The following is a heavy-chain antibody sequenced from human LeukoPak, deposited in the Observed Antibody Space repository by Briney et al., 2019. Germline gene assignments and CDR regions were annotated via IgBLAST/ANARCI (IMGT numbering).Heavy chain of an antibody. CDR1: GFTFSRYW. D-gene: IGHD2-2*02. J-gene: IGHJ4*02. Sequence: GGSLRLSCAASGFTFSRYWMSWVRQAPGKGLEWVAFIRYDGSNKYYADPVKGRFTISRDNSKNTLYLQMNSLRAEDTAVYYCAREQGYCSSTSCYSFDYWGQGTLVTVSS. CDR3: AREQGYCSSTSCYSFDY. CDR2: IRYDGSNK. V-gene: IGHV3-30*02.